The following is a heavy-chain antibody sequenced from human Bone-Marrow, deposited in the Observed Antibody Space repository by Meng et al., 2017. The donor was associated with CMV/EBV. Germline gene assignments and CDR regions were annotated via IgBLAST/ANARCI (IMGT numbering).Heavy chain of an antibody. CDR3: VRENPVMDDDLRGDAFDI. Sequence: SETLSLTCSVVGGSISSHYWSWIRQPPGKGLEWIGFVYYSARSTNYSPSLKSRVTISVDTSKNQFSLRLSSVTAADTAVYYCVRENPVMDDDLRGDAFDIWGQGAMVTVSS. CDR1: GGSISSHY. J-gene: IGHJ3*02. V-gene: IGHV4-59*11. D-gene: IGHD2-2*03. CDR2: VYYSARST.